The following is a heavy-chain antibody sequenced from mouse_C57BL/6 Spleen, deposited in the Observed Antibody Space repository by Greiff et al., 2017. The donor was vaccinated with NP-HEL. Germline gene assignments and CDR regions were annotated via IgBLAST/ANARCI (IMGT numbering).Heavy chain of an antibody. D-gene: IGHD2-4*01. J-gene: IGHJ1*03. CDR2: INYDGSST. CDR1: GFTFSDYY. Sequence: DVKLVESEGGLVQPGSSMKLSCTASGFTFSDYYMAWVRQVPEKGLEWVANINYDGSSTYYLDSLKSRFIISRDNAKNILYLQMSSLKSEDTATYYCARDGGYYDHWYFDVWGTGTTVTVSS. CDR3: ARDGGYYDHWYFDV. V-gene: IGHV5-16*01.